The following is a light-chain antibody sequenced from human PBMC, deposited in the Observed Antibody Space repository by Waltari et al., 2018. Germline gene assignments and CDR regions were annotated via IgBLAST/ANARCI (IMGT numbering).Light chain of an antibody. CDR2: DVS. J-gene: IGLJ2*01. CDR1: SNDVGGYTS. V-gene: IGLV2-14*01. CDR3: SSQSSNDVVL. Sequence: QSALPQPASVSGSPGQSVTIFSAGTSNDVGGYTSVSWYQEHPGQAPRVIIYDVSDRPSGVSDRFSGSKSGNTASLTISGLQAEDEADYYCSSQSSNDVVLFGGGTKLTVL.